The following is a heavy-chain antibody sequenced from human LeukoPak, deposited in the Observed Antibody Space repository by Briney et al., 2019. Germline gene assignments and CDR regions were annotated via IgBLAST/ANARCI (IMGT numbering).Heavy chain of an antibody. Sequence: GGSLRLSCAASGFTFSSYEMNWVRQAPGKGLEWVSYISSSGSTTYYADFVKGRFTISRGNAKNSLYLQMNSLRAEDTAVYYCAREASYYNLYYDYWGQGSLVAVSS. CDR2: ISSSGSTT. CDR1: GFTFSSYE. V-gene: IGHV3-48*03. J-gene: IGHJ4*02. CDR3: AREASYYNLYYDY. D-gene: IGHD3-3*01.